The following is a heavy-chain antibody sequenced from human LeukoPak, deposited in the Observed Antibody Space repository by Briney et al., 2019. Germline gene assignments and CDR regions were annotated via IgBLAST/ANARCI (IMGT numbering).Heavy chain of an antibody. V-gene: IGHV1-46*01. Sequence: ASVKVSCKASGYTFTSYYMHWVRQAPGQGLEWMGIINPSGGSTSYAQKFQGRVTMTRDTSTSTAYMELSSLRSEDTAVYYCATETPRVVAATLIYYYYYGMDIWGQGTTVTVSS. CDR1: GYTFTSYY. CDR2: INPSGGST. CDR3: ATETPRVVAATLIYYYYYGMDI. J-gene: IGHJ6*02. D-gene: IGHD2-15*01.